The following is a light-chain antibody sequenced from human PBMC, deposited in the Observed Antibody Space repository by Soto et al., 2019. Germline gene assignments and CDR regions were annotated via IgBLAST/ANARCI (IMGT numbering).Light chain of an antibody. CDR1: QSVSSY. J-gene: IGKJ1*01. V-gene: IGKV3-11*01. CDR3: KQRSNWPRT. CDR2: DTS. Sequence: EIVLTQSPATLSLSPGERATLSCRASQSVSSYLAWYQQKPGQAPRLLISDTSNRATGIPARFSGSGSGTDFTLTISSLEPEDFAVYYCKQRSNWPRTFGQGTKVDIK.